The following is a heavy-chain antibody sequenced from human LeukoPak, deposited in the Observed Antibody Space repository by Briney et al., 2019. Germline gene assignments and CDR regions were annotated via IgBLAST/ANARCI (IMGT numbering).Heavy chain of an antibody. J-gene: IGHJ5*02. CDR2: INHSGST. V-gene: IGHV4-34*01. D-gene: IGHD3-3*02. CDR3: ARGRGSKFGRSWFGP. CDR1: GGSFSGYY. Sequence: SETLSLTCAVYGGSFSGYYWSWIRQPPGKGLEWIGEINHSGSTNYNPSLKSRVTISVDTSKNQFSLKLSSVTAADTAVYYCARGRGSKFGRSWFGPWGQGTLVTVSS.